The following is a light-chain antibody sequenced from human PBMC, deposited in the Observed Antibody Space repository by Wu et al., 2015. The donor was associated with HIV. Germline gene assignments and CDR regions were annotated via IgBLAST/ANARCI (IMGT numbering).Light chain of an antibody. Sequence: SPGERATLSCRASQSVSSNLAWYQQKPGQAPRLLIFGASTRATGIPARFSGGGSGTEFTLTISSLQSEDFAVYYCQQYNNWPYSFGQGTKLEIK. CDR1: QSVSSN. CDR2: GAS. CDR3: QQYNNWPYS. J-gene: IGKJ2*03. V-gene: IGKV3-15*01.